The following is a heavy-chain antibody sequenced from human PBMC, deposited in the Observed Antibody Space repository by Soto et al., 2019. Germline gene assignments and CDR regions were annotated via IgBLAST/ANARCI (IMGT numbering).Heavy chain of an antibody. Sequence: VQLQESGPGLVKPSETLSLTCTVSGGSISSYYWSWIRQPPGKGLEWIGYIYYSGSTNYNPSHKRRVTISVETSKNQFSLKLSSVTAADTAVYYCARSTAMVENFDYWGQGTLVTVSS. J-gene: IGHJ4*02. V-gene: IGHV4-59*01. CDR2: IYYSGST. CDR3: ARSTAMVENFDY. D-gene: IGHD5-18*01. CDR1: GGSISSYY.